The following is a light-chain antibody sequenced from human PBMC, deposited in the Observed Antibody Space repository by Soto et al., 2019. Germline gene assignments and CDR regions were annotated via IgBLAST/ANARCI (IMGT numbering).Light chain of an antibody. Sequence: DIQMTQSPSTLSASVGERVTITCRASQSISSWLAWYQQKPGKAPKLLIYDASSLESGVPSRFSGSGSGTEFTLTISSLQPDDFATYYCQQYNSYWQTFGQGTKVEIK. CDR2: DAS. CDR3: QQYNSYWQT. J-gene: IGKJ1*01. CDR1: QSISSW. V-gene: IGKV1-5*01.